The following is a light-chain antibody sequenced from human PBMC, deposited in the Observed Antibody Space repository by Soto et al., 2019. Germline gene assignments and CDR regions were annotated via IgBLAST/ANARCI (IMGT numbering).Light chain of an antibody. CDR3: QQYVTSSWT. CDR1: QSISSSF. J-gene: IGKJ1*01. V-gene: IGKV3-20*01. Sequence: EIVLTQSPSTLSLSPGERATLSCRASQSISSSFLAWYQQRPGQSPRLIIYGASSRATGIPDRFSGSGSGTDFTLTISRLDLEDSAFYYCQQYVTSSWTFGQGTRWIS. CDR2: GAS.